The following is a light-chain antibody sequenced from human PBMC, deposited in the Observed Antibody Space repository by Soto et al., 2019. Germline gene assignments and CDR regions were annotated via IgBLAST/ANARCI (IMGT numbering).Light chain of an antibody. J-gene: IGKJ1*01. CDR1: QSINSW. CDR3: QQYNSFSPT. Sequence: DIQMTQSPSTLSASVGDRVTITCRASQSINSWLAWYQQKPGTAPKVLIYDASSLESGVPSRFSGSGSGTEFTLTINSLQPDDFATYYCQQYNSFSPTFGQGTKVDI. CDR2: DAS. V-gene: IGKV1-5*01.